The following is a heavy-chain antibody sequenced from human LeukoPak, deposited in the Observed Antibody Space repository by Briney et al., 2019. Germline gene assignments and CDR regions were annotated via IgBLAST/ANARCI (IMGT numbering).Heavy chain of an antibody. CDR3: ARSYSSSWYGGPLDY. CDR1: GYTFTGYY. V-gene: IGHV1-2*02. J-gene: IGHJ4*02. D-gene: IGHD6-13*01. Sequence: GASVKVSCKASGYTFTGYYMHWVRQAPGQGLEWMGWINPNSGGTNYAQKFQGRVTMTRDTSISTAYMELSRLRSDDTAVYYCARSYSSSWYGGPLDYWGQGTLVTVSS. CDR2: INPNSGGT.